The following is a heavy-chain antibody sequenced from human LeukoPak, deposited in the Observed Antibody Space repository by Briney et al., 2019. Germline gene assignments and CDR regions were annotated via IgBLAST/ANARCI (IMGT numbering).Heavy chain of an antibody. J-gene: IGHJ6*03. CDR1: GYTFTSYG. D-gene: IGHD3-10*01. Sequence: ASVKVSCKASGYTFTSYGISWVRQAPGQGLEWMGWISTYNGNTNYAQKLQGRVTMTTDTSTSTAYMELRSLRSDDTAVYYCARDLHRVVVRGVPHYYYYFMDVWGKGTTVTVSS. V-gene: IGHV1-18*01. CDR3: ARDLHRVVVRGVPHYYYYFMDV. CDR2: ISTYNGNT.